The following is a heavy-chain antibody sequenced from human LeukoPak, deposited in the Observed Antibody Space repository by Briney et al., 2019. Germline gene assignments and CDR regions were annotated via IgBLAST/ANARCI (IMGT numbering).Heavy chain of an antibody. CDR1: GFTFSSYG. CDR2: IYSGGST. CDR3: ARVGSSWYSYYFDY. J-gene: IGHJ4*02. D-gene: IGHD6-13*01. V-gene: IGHV3-NL1*01. Sequence: QPGGSLRLSCAASGFTFSSYGMHWVRQAPGKGLEWVSVIYSGGSTYYADSVKGRFTISRDNSKNTLYLQMNSLRAEDTAVYYCARVGSSWYSYYFDYWGQGTLVTVSS.